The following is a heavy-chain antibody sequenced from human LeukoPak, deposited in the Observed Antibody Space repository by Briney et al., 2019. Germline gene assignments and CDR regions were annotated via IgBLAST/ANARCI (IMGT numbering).Heavy chain of an antibody. J-gene: IGHJ4*02. Sequence: ESLKISCKGSGYSFNNYWIGWVRQMPGKGLELMGIIDPGDSDTRYSPSFQGQVTISADKSISTACLQWSSLKASDTAMYYCARRYCSGGSCFDYWGQGTLVTVSS. CDR1: GYSFNNYW. CDR3: ARRYCSGGSCFDY. D-gene: IGHD2-15*01. CDR2: IDPGDSDT. V-gene: IGHV5-51*01.